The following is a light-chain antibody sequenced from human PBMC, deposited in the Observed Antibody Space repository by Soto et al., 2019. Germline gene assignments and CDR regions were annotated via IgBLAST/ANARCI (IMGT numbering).Light chain of an antibody. J-gene: IGLJ1*01. CDR3: CSYTSSSTFV. CDR2: DVS. Sequence: QSVLNQPASVSGSPGQSITISCTGTSSDVGGYNYVSWYQQHPGKAPKLMIYDVSNRPSGVSNRFSGSESGNTASLTISWLQAEDEADYYCCSYTSSSTFVFGSGTKVTVL. CDR1: SSDVGGYNY. V-gene: IGLV2-14*01.